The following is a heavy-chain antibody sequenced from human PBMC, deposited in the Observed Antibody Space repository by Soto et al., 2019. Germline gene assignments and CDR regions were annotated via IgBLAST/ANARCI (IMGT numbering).Heavy chain of an antibody. J-gene: IGHJ6*03. CDR1: GGSFSGYY. Sequence: SETLSLTCAVYGGSFSGYYWSWIRQPPGKGLEWIGEINHSGSTNYNPSLKSRVTISVDTSKNQFSLKLSSVTAADTAVYYCARGGIVVVVAATTDYYYMDVWGRGTTVTVSS. V-gene: IGHV4-34*01. CDR2: INHSGST. D-gene: IGHD2-15*01. CDR3: ARGGIVVVVAATTDYYYMDV.